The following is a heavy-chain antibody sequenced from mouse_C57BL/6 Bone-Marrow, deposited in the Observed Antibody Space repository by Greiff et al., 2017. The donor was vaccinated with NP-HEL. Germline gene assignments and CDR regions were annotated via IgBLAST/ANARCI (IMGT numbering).Heavy chain of an antibody. J-gene: IGHJ1*03. D-gene: IGHD2-4*01. V-gene: IGHV1-63*01. Sequence: VQLQQSGAELVRPGTSVKMSCKASGYTFTNYWIGWAKQRPGHGLEWIGDIYPGGGYTNYNEKFKGKGTLTADKSSSTAYMQFSSLTSEDSAIYYCAREGLRYFDVWGTGTTVTVSS. CDR3: AREGLRYFDV. CDR1: GYTFTNYW. CDR2: IYPGGGYT.